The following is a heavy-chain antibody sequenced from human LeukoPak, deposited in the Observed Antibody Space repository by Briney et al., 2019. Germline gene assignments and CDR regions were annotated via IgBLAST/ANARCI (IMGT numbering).Heavy chain of an antibody. CDR3: ARDAPLGLDV. CDR2: ISSSSSTI. Sequence: PGGSLRLSXAASGFTVSNYYMSWVRQAPGKGLEWVSYISSSSSTIYYADSVKGRFTISRDNAKNSLYLQMNSLRAEDTAVYYCARDAPLGLDVWGKGTTVTVSS. CDR1: GFTVSNYY. V-gene: IGHV3-48*01. J-gene: IGHJ6*04. D-gene: IGHD6-6*01.